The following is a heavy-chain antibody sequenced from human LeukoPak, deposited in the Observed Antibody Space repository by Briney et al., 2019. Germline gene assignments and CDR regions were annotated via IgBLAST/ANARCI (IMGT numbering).Heavy chain of an antibody. CDR2: IYYSGST. CDR1: GGSISSGDYY. D-gene: IGHD3-22*01. CDR3: ARDRTAGDYYDSSGNYYYGMDV. Sequence: PSETLSLTCTVSGGSISSGDYYWSWIRQPPGKGLEWIGYIYYSGSTYYNLSLKSRVTISVDTSKNQFSLKLSSVTAADTAVYYCARDRTAGDYYDSSGNYYYGMDVWGQGTTVTVSS. V-gene: IGHV4-30-4*01. J-gene: IGHJ6*02.